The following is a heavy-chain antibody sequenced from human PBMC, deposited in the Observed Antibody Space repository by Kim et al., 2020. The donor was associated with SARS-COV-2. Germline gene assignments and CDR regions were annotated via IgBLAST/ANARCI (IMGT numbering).Heavy chain of an antibody. J-gene: IGHJ6*02. V-gene: IGHV3-53*01. D-gene: IGHD2-15*01. CDR3: ARDRRYCSGGSCYYYCMDV. Sequence: KGRFTTARDNSKNTLYLQMNSLRAEDTAVYYCARDRRYCSGGSCYYYCMDVWGQGTTVTVSS.